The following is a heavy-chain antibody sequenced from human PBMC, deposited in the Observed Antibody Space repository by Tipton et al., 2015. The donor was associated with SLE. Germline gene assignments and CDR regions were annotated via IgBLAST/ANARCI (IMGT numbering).Heavy chain of an antibody. J-gene: IGHJ3*02. Sequence: RSLRLSCAASGFTFSSYGMHWVREAPGKGLEWVAVIWYDGSSKYYADSVKGRFTISRDNSKNTLYLQMNSRRAEDTAVYYCAKDYGDSRGAFDIWGQGTMVTVSS. CDR3: AKDYGDSRGAFDI. CDR1: GFTFSSYG. V-gene: IGHV3-30*18. CDR2: IWYDGSSK. D-gene: IGHD4-17*01.